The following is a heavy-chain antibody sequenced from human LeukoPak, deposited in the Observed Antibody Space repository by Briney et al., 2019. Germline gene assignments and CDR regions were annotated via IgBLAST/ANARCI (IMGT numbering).Heavy chain of an antibody. CDR1: GFTVSSNY. J-gene: IGHJ4*02. CDR2: IYSGGSS. D-gene: IGHD3-10*01. CDR3: ARSRGSGSYMLFDY. Sequence: PGGSLRLSCAASGFTVSSNYMSWVRQAPGKGLEWVSVIYSGGSSYYAGSVKGRFTISRDNSKNTLYLQMNSLRAEDTAVYYCARSRGSGSYMLFDYWGQGTLVTVSS. V-gene: IGHV3-66*01.